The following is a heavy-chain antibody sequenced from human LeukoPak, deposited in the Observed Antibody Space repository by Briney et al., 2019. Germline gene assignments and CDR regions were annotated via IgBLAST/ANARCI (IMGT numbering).Heavy chain of an antibody. CDR3: ALVVVVAATHLPNWFDP. Sequence: GAPVKVSCKASGGTFSSYAISWVRQAPGQGLEWMGGIIPIFGTANYAQKFQGRVTITADKSTSTAYMELSSLRSEDTAVYYCALVVVVAATHLPNWFDPWGQGTLVTVSS. CDR2: IIPIFGTA. CDR1: GGTFSSYA. V-gene: IGHV1-69*06. J-gene: IGHJ5*02. D-gene: IGHD2-15*01.